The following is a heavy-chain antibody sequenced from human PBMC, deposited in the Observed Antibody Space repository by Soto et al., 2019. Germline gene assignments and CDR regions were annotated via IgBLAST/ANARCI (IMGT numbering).Heavy chain of an antibody. V-gene: IGHV1-69*06. CDR3: ASYYYDSSGYYPVLAP. CDR1: GGTFSSYA. D-gene: IGHD3-22*01. J-gene: IGHJ5*02. CDR2: IIPIFGTA. Sequence: SVKVSCKASGGTFSSYAISWVRQAPGQGLEWMGGIIPIFGTANYAQKFQGRVTITADKSTSTAYMELSSLRSEDTAVYYCASYYYDSSGYYPVLAPWGQGTLVTVSS.